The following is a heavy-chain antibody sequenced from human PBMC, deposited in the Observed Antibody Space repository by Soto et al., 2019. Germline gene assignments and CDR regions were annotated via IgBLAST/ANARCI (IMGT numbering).Heavy chain of an antibody. Sequence: SETLSLTCTVSGGSISNDDYYWSWLRQHPGKGLEWIGYIYYSGSYYYNPSLESRVTISLDTSKNQFSLKLSSVTAADTAVYYCARRYTMTTFASHIWGQGTMVT. D-gene: IGHD3-16*01. CDR2: IYYSGSY. J-gene: IGHJ3*02. V-gene: IGHV4-31*03. CDR3: ARRYTMTTFASHI. CDR1: GGSISNDDYY.